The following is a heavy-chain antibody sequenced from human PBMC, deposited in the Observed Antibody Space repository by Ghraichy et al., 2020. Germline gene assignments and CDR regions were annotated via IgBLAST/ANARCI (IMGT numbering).Heavy chain of an antibody. CDR3: ARVPLRITIFGVAPYGMDV. CDR1: GGSFSGYY. V-gene: IGHV4-34*01. CDR2: INHSGST. Sequence: SETLSLTCAVYGGSFSGYYWSWIRQPPGKGLEWIGEINHSGSTNYNPSLKSRVTISVDTSKNQFSLKLSSVTAADTAVYYCARVPLRITIFGVAPYGMDVWGQGTTVTVSS. D-gene: IGHD3-3*01. J-gene: IGHJ6*02.